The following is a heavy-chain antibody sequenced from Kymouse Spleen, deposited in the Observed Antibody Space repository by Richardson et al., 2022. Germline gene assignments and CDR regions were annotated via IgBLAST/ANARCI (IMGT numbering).Heavy chain of an antibody. CDR1: GGSISSSSYY. CDR2: IYYSGST. V-gene: IGHV4-39*01. Sequence: QLQLQESGPGLVKPSETLSLTCTVSGGSISSSSYYWGWIRQPPGKGLEWIGSIYYSGSTYYNPSLKSRVTISVDTSKNQFSLKLSSVTAADTAVYYCADRGTMVRGVITGTTGAREPWSPSPQ. CDR3: ADRGTMVRGVITGTT. J-gene: IGHJ4*02. D-gene: IGHD3-10*01.